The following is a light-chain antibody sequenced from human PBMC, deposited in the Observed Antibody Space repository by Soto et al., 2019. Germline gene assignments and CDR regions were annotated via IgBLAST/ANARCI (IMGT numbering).Light chain of an antibody. Sequence: QSALTQPASVSASPGQSITISCTGTSSDVGAYNYVSWYQQHPGKAPKLMIYEVTHRPSGVSNRFSGSKSGNTASLTISGLQAEDEADYYCTSYTRSSTYVFGTGTKVTVL. CDR3: TSYTRSSTYV. V-gene: IGLV2-14*01. CDR2: EVT. J-gene: IGLJ1*01. CDR1: SSDVGAYNY.